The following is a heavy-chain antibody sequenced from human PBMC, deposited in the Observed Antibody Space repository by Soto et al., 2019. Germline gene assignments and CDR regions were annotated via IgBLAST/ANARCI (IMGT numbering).Heavy chain of an antibody. CDR3: ARGYDYGGTTGY. CDR1: GFTFSSYA. CDR2: ISYDGSNK. V-gene: IGHV3-30-3*01. D-gene: IGHD4-17*01. Sequence: QVQLVESGGGVVQPGRSLRLSCAASGFTFSSYAMHWVRQAPGKGLEWVAVISYDGSNKYYADSVKGRFTISRDNSKNTLYLQMTSLRAEDTAVYYCARGYDYGGTTGYWGQGTLVTVSS. J-gene: IGHJ4*02.